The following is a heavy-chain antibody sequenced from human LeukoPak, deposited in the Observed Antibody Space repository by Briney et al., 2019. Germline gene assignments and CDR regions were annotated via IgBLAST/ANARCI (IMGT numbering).Heavy chain of an antibody. CDR1: GYTFTSYG. CDR3: ARGDSGDYNY. D-gene: IGHD4-17*01. V-gene: IGHV1-2*02. J-gene: IGHJ4*02. Sequence: ASVKVSCKASGYTFTSYGISRVRQAPGQGLEWMGWISPKNGVTNYAQKFQGRVTMTRDTSISTVYMELSRLTSDDTAVYYCARGDSGDYNYWGQGTLVTVSS. CDR2: ISPKNGVT.